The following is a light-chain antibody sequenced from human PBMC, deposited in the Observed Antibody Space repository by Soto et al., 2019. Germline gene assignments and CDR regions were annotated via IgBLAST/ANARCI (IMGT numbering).Light chain of an antibody. CDR2: DAS. Sequence: DIHMTQSPSTLSASVGDRVTINCRASQSMNDWLAWYQQKPGKAPKVLIYDASSLQSGVPSRFSGSGSGTEFTLTIDSLQPDDVATYYCLRYNAFSQTFGQGTKVDIK. CDR1: QSMNDW. V-gene: IGKV1-5*01. J-gene: IGKJ1*01. CDR3: LRYNAFSQT.